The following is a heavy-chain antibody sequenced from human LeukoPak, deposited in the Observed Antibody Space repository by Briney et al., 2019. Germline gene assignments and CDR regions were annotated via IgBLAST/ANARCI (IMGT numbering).Heavy chain of an antibody. CDR1: GCSISSSSYY. Sequence: SETLSLTCTVSGCSISSSSYYWGWIRQPPGKGLEWIGGIYYSGSTYYNPSLKSRVTISVDTSKNQFSLKLSSVTAADTAVFYCASTPADWYYFDYWGQGTLVTVSS. CDR3: ASTPADWYYFDY. J-gene: IGHJ4*02. CDR2: IYYSGST. D-gene: IGHD3-9*01. V-gene: IGHV4-39*01.